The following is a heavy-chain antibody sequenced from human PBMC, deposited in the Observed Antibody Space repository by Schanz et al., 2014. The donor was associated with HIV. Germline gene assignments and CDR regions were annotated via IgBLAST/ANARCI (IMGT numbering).Heavy chain of an antibody. CDR2: VKQDGSEK. CDR1: GFVFSSYA. D-gene: IGHD3-22*01. J-gene: IGHJ2*01. CDR3: ARVVVVVADGDWYFDL. V-gene: IGHV3-7*01. Sequence: EVQLVESGGGLVQPGGSLRLSCAASGFVFSSYAMHWVRQAPGKGLEWVASVKQDGSEKYYVDSVKGRFTISRDNFKNTLDLQMDSLRPDDTAVYYCARVVVVVADGDWYFDLWGRGTLVTVSS.